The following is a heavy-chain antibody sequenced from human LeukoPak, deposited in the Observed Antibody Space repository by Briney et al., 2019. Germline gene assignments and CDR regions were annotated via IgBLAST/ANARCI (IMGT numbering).Heavy chain of an antibody. CDR2: IIPIFGTA. CDR1: GGTFSSYA. J-gene: IGHJ4*02. Sequence: SVQISCKASGGTFSSYAISWVRQAPGQGLEWMVGIIPIFGTANFPQKCQGRVTITADESTSTAYMELNSLRSEDTAVYYCAREVEWLRDAFLWGQGTLVTVSS. V-gene: IGHV1-69*13. D-gene: IGHD5-12*01. CDR3: AREVEWLRDAFL.